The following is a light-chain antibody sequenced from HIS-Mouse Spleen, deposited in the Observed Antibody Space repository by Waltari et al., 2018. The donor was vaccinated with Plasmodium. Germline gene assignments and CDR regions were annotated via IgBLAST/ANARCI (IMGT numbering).Light chain of an antibody. CDR1: VLAKKY. V-gene: IGLV3-27*01. CDR2: KDS. CDR3: YSAADNNLV. Sequence: SYELTQPSSVSVSPGQTARITFSGDVLAKKYARWFQQKPGQAPVLVIYKDSGRPSGIPERFSGSSSGTTVTLTISGAQVEDEADYYCYSAADNNLVFGGGTKLTVL. J-gene: IGLJ3*02.